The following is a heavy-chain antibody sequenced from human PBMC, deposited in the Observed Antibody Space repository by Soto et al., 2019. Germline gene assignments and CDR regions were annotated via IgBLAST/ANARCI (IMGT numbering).Heavy chain of an antibody. J-gene: IGHJ4*02. CDR3: ARLGGYYQAFHY. Sequence: PSETLSLTCTVSGGSISSYYWSWIRQPPGKGLEWIGYIYYSGSTNYYPSLKSRVTISVDTSKNQFSLKLSSVTAADTAVYYCARLGGYYQAFHYWGQGTLVTVS. CDR2: IYYSGST. V-gene: IGHV4-59*08. D-gene: IGHD3-22*01. CDR1: GGSISSYY.